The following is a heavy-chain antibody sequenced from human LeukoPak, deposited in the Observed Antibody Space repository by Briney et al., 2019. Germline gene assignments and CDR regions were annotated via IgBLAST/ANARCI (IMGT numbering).Heavy chain of an antibody. V-gene: IGHV3-53*01. CDR2: IYSGGST. CDR3: ARDAYYYDSSGSH. J-gene: IGHJ1*01. CDR1: GFTVSSNY. D-gene: IGHD3-22*01. Sequence: GGSLRLSCAASGFTVSSNYMSWVRQAPGKGLEWVSVIYSGGSTYYADSVKGRFTISRDNSKNTLYLQMNSLRAEDTAVYYCARDAYYYDSSGSHWGQGTLVTVSS.